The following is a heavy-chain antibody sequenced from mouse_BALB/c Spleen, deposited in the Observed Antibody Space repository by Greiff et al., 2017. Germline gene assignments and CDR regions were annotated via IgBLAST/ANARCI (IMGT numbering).Heavy chain of an antibody. CDR3: ARGPHYDGYRFAD. CDR2: ISSGGST. J-gene: IGHJ3*01. Sequence: EVQRVESGGGLVKPGGSLNLSCAASGFTFSSYAMSWVRQTPEKRLEWVASISSGGSTYYPDSVKGRFTISRDNARNILYLQMSSLRSEDTAMYYCARGPHYDGYRFADWGQGTLVTVAA. V-gene: IGHV5-6-5*01. D-gene: IGHD2-3*01. CDR1: GFTFSSYA.